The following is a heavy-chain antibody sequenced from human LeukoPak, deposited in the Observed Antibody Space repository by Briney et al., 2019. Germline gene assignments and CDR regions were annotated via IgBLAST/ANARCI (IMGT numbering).Heavy chain of an antibody. CDR3: ARGRWTDVARGSYYFDD. J-gene: IGHJ4*02. CDR1: GGTFSSYA. D-gene: IGHD3-10*01. Sequence: SVKVSCKASGGTFSSYAISWVRQAPGQGLEWMGGIIPIFGTANYAQKFQGRVTITADESTSTAYMELSSLTSEDTAIYYCARGRWTDVARGSYYFDDWGQGTLVSVSS. CDR2: IIPIFGTA. V-gene: IGHV1-69*13.